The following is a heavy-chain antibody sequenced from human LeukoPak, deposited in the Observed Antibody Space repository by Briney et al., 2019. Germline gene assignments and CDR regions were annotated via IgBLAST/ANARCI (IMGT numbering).Heavy chain of an antibody. CDR3: ARDAPVGALVY. CDR2: ISGYNGNT. J-gene: IGHJ4*02. D-gene: IGHD1-26*01. Sequence: GASVKVSCKASGYTFTSYGISWVRQAPGQGLEWMGWISGYNGNTNYAQKLQGRVTMTTDTSTSTAYMELSSLRSEDTAVYYCARDAPVGALVYWGQGTLVTVSS. V-gene: IGHV1-18*01. CDR1: GYTFTSYG.